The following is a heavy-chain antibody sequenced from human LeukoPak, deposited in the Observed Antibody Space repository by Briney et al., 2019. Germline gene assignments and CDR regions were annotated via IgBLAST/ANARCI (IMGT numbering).Heavy chain of an antibody. CDR2: IIPILGTA. V-gene: IGHV1-69*13. Sequence: GASVKVSCKASGGTFSSYAISWVRQAPGQGLEWMGGIIPILGTANYAQKFQGRVTITADESTSTAYMELSSLRSEDTAVYYCAREARIAAAGPPDWFDPWGQGTLVTVSS. D-gene: IGHD6-13*01. J-gene: IGHJ5*02. CDR1: GGTFSSYA. CDR3: AREARIAAAGPPDWFDP.